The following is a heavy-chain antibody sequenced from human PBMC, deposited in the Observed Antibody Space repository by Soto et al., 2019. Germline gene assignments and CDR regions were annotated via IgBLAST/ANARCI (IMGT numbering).Heavy chain of an antibody. CDR2: VIPILDIT. J-gene: IGHJ6*02. CDR1: GGTFSSYS. Sequence: QVQLVQSGAEVKQPGSSVKVSCKASGGTFSSYSINWVRQAPGQGFEWMGRVIPILDITDYAQKFQGRDTFTADKYTSTAFMELNSLRSEDTAVYYWARDVGSSFSSYYAMDVWGQGTTVTVSS. CDR3: ARDVGSSFSSYYAMDV. V-gene: IGHV1-69*04. D-gene: IGHD1-26*01.